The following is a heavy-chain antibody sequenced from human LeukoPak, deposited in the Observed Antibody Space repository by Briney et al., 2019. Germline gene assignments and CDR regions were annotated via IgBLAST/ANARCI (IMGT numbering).Heavy chain of an antibody. CDR1: GFTFNNYL. D-gene: IGHD3-10*01. Sequence: GGSLRLSCAASGFTFNNYLMTWVRQAPGKGLEWVSGINHDGGYTHYADSVKGRFTISRDNSKNTLYMQMNSLRAEDTAIYYCAKWGVDRGEWRHYVDYWGQGRLVIVSS. V-gene: IGHV3-23*01. CDR3: AKWGVDRGEWRHYVDY. CDR2: INHDGGYT. J-gene: IGHJ4*02.